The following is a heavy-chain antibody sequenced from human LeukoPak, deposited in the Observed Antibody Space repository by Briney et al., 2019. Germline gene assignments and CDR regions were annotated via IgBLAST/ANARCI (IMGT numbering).Heavy chain of an antibody. V-gene: IGHV4-39*01. CDR3: ATSDFWSGPTYNWFDP. D-gene: IGHD3-3*01. J-gene: IGHJ5*02. CDR2: IYYSGST. CDR1: GGSISSGSYY. Sequence: SQTLSLTCTVSGGSISSGSYYWGWIRQPPGKGLEWIGSIYYSGSTYYNPSLKSRVTISVDTSKNQFSLKLSSVTAADTAVYYCATSDFWSGPTYNWFDPWGQGTLVTVSS.